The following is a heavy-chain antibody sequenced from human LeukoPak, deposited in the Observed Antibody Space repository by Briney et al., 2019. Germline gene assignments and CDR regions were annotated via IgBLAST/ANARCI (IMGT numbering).Heavy chain of an antibody. CDR3: ARGAGLSSSSSGVFWFDP. D-gene: IGHD6-6*01. J-gene: IGHJ5*02. V-gene: IGHV4-59*11. CDR2: IYYSGST. Sequence: SEALSLTCTVSGGSISSHYWSWIRQPPGKGLEWIGYIYYSGSTNYNPSLKSRVTISVDTSKNQFSLKLSSVTAADTAVYYCARGAGLSSSSSGVFWFDPWGQGTLVTVSS. CDR1: GGSISSHY.